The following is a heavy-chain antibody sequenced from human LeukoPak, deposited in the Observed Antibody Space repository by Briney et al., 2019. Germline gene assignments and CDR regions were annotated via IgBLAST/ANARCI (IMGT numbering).Heavy chain of an antibody. CDR1: GFTFDDYA. Sequence: PGRSLRLSCAASGFTFDDYAMHWVRQAPGKGLEWVSGISWNSGSIGYADSVKGRFTISRDNAKNSLYLQMYSLRAEDTALYYCAKDSVHIAAAGPDPDYYGMDVWGQGTTVTVSS. CDR3: AKDSVHIAAAGPDPDYYGMDV. V-gene: IGHV3-9*01. D-gene: IGHD6-13*01. J-gene: IGHJ6*02. CDR2: ISWNSGSI.